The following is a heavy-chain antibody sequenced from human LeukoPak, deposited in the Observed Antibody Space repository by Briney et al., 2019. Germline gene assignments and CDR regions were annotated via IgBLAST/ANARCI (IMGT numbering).Heavy chain of an antibody. J-gene: IGHJ4*02. CDR3: TRPGTRGPGY. CDR2: IRSKANSYAT. Sequence: GGSLRLSCAASGFTFSGSAMHWVRQASGKGLEWVGRIRSKANSYATAYAASVKGRFTISRDDSKNTAYLQMNSLKTEDTAVYHCTRPGTRGPGYWGQGTLVTVSS. V-gene: IGHV3-73*01. D-gene: IGHD1-26*01. CDR1: GFTFSGSA.